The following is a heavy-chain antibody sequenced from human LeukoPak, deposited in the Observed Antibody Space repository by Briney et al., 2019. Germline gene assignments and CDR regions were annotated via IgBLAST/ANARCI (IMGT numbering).Heavy chain of an antibody. V-gene: IGHV1-2*04. J-gene: IGHJ5*02. Sequence: ASVKVSCKASGYTFTGYYMHWVRQAPGQGLEWMGWINPNSGGTNYAQKFQGWVTMTRDTSISTAYMELSRLRSDDTAVYYCARRTAAGRTNWFDPWGQGTLVTVSS. CDR1: GYTFTGYY. D-gene: IGHD6-13*01. CDR2: INPNSGGT. CDR3: ARRTAAGRTNWFDP.